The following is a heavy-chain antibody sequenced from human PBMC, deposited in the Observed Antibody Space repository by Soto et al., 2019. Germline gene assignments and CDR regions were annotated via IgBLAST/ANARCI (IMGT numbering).Heavy chain of an antibody. CDR3: ARRPAYPNNRYIGFDP. V-gene: IGHV4-34*01. J-gene: IGHJ5*02. Sequence: LSLTCAIYGASFSDYSWSWIRQPPGKGLQWIGEINHTGSTNYSPSLKSRVTISQDTSKNQFFLRLRSVTAADTAVYYCARRPAYPNNRYIGFDPWGKGTPVTVSS. CDR1: GASFSDYS. CDR2: INHTGST. D-gene: IGHD1-1*01.